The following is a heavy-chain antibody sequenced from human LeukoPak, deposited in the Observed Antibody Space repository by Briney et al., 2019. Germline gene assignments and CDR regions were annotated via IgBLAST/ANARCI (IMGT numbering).Heavy chain of an antibody. CDR3: ARDNLTGTTGFDY. J-gene: IGHJ4*02. CDR2: ISSSSTTI. D-gene: IGHD1-20*01. Sequence: GGSLRLSCAASGFTFSYYTMNWVRQAPGKGLEWVSDISSSSTTIYYADSVKGRFTISRDNAKNSLYLQMNSLRAEDTAVYYCARDNLTGTTGFDYWGQGTLVTVSS. CDR1: GFTFSYYT. V-gene: IGHV3-48*04.